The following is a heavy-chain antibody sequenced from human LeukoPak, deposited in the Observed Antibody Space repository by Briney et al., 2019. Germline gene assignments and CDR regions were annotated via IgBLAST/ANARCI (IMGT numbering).Heavy chain of an antibody. V-gene: IGHV4-59*08. CDR2: IYYSGSP. CDR1: GGSISNYY. D-gene: IGHD6-25*01. CDR3: ARHFFVGSEDAFDI. Sequence: SETLSLTCTVSGGSISNYYWSWIRQPPGKGLEWIGYIYYSGSPRCSPSLKSRVTISVDTSKNQFSLKVTSVTAADTAVYYCARHFFVGSEDAFDIWGQGTMVTVSS. J-gene: IGHJ3*02.